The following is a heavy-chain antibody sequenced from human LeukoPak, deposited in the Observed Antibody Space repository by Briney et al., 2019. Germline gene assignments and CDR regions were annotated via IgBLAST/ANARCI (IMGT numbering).Heavy chain of an antibody. CDR2: IYSGGST. J-gene: IGHJ4*02. CDR3: ARCEDYFDY. CDR1: GFTDSSNY. Sequence: PGGSLRLSYAASGFTDSSNYMSWVRQAPGKGLEWVSVIYSGGSTYYADSVKGRFTISRDNSKNTLYLQMNSLRAEDTAVYYCARCEDYFDYWGQGTLVTVSS. V-gene: IGHV3-66*01.